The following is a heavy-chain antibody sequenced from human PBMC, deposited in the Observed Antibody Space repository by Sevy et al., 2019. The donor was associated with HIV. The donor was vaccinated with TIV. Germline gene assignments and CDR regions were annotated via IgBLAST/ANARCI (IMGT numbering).Heavy chain of an antibody. V-gene: IGHV3-48*01. Sequence: GGSLRLSCAASGFTFSMYSMNWVRQAPGKGLEWVSYISSRSTTIYYADSLKGRFTISRDNAKNSLYLQMDSLGAEDTAVYYCARDLIPYSCSTTRCSYFDYWGQGTLVTVSS. CDR2: ISSRSTTI. D-gene: IGHD2-2*01. CDR1: GFTFSMYS. J-gene: IGHJ4*02. CDR3: ARDLIPYSCSTTRCSYFDY.